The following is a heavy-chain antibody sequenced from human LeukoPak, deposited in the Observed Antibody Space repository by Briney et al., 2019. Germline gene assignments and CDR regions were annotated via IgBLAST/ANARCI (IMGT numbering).Heavy chain of an antibody. D-gene: IGHD3-9*01. CDR2: IYSGGST. J-gene: IGHJ4*02. Sequence: GVLRLSCAASGFTVSSNYMSWVRQAPGKGLEWVSVIYSGGSTYYADSVKGRFTISRDNSKNTLYLQMNSLRAEDTAVYYCARELLSAGGPMIDYWGQGTLVTVSS. V-gene: IGHV3-66*01. CDR3: ARELLSAGGPMIDY. CDR1: GFTVSSNY.